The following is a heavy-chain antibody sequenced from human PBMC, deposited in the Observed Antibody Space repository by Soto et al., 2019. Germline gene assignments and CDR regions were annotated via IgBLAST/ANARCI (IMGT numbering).Heavy chain of an antibody. CDR3: TRLISAAQDY. D-gene: IGHD3-10*01. V-gene: IGHV3-73*01. CDR1: GFVFKDSS. J-gene: IGHJ4*02. Sequence: EVLLVESGGGVVQPGGSLKLSCAASGFVFKDSSIHWVRHASGKGLEWVGRIRDRAYNYATAYTSSVKGRFTICRDDSNNTAYLQMTSLKTEDTAIYYCTRLISAAQDYWGQGTLVTVSS. CDR2: IRDRAYNYAT.